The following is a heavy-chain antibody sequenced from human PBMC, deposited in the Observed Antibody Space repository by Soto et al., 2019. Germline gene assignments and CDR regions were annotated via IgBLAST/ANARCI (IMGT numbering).Heavy chain of an antibody. Sequence: GSGPTLVNPTQTLTLTCTSSGFSLSTSGMCVGWIRQPPGKALEWLALIDWDDDKYYSTSLKTRLTISKDTSKNQVVLTMTNMDPVDTATYYCARLTSGSPGNLYYGMDVWGQGTTVTVSS. CDR3: ARLTSGSPGNLYYGMDV. D-gene: IGHD1-26*01. V-gene: IGHV2-70*01. J-gene: IGHJ6*02. CDR2: IDWDDDK. CDR1: GFSLSTSGMC.